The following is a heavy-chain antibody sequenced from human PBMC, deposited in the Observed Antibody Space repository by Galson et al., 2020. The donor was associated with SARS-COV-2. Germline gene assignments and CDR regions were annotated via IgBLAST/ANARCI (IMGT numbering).Heavy chain of an antibody. J-gene: IGHJ4*02. CDR1: GLTLSSYA. V-gene: IGHV3-30*01. CDR3: ARDLYQLPPFLDY. D-gene: IGHD2-2*01. CDR2: LSSDGSNK. Sequence: GGSLRLSCAASGLTLSSYAMTWVRQAPGKGVAWVAVLSSDGSNKYYADSVKGRFTISRDNSKNTLYLQMNSLRAEDTAVYYCARDLYQLPPFLDYWGQGTLVTVSS.